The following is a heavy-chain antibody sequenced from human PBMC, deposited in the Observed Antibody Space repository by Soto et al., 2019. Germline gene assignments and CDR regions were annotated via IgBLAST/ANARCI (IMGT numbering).Heavy chain of an antibody. Sequence: GGSLRLSCAASGFTFSDYYMSWIRQAPGKGLEWVSYISSSGTTIFYADSLRGRFTISRDNAKKSLYLQMNSLRGEDTAVYYCAREPSNWNYCFDYWGQGTLVTVSS. J-gene: IGHJ4*02. V-gene: IGHV3-11*01. CDR3: AREPSNWNYCFDY. CDR1: GFTFSDYY. D-gene: IGHD1-7*01. CDR2: ISSSGTTI.